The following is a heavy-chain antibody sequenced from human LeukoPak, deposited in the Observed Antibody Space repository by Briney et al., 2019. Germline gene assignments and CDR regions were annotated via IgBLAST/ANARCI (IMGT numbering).Heavy chain of an antibody. CDR2: INPSGGST. J-gene: IGHJ4*02. CDR1: GYTFTSYY. CDR3: ARAAESVRYFDWSRLLYYFDY. V-gene: IGHV1-46*01. Sequence: GASVKVSCKASGYTFTSYYMHWVRQAPGQGLEWMGIINPSGGSTSYAQKFQGRVTITADESTSTAYMELSSLRSEDTAVYYCARAAESVRYFDWSRLLYYFDYWGQGTLVTVSS. D-gene: IGHD3-9*01.